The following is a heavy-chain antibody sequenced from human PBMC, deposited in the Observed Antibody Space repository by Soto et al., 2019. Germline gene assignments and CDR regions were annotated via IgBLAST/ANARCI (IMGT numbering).Heavy chain of an antibody. J-gene: IGHJ5*02. CDR2: IYATGTT. V-gene: IGHV4-4*07. D-gene: IGHD1-1*01. Sequence: PXGTLALTCTVSGASISGFYWSGIRKSAGKGLEWIGRIYATGTTDYNPSLKSRVMMSVDTSKKQFSLKLRSVTAADTAVYYCVRDGTKTLRDWFDPWGQGISVTVS. CDR3: VRDGTKTLRDWFDP. CDR1: GASISGFY.